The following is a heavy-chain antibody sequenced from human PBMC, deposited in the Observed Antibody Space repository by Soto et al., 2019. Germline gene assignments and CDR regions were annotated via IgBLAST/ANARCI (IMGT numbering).Heavy chain of an antibody. D-gene: IGHD6-6*01. CDR1: GGTFSSYA. V-gene: IGHV1-69*13. CDR3: TGAGETWSSSSHEVGDY. CDR2: IIPIFGTA. J-gene: IGHJ4*02. Sequence: SVKVSCKASGGTFSSYAISWVRQAPGQGLEWMGGIIPIFGTANYAQKFQGRVTITADESTSTAYMELSSLRAEDTAVYYCTGAGETWSSSSHEVGDYWGQGTQVTVSS.